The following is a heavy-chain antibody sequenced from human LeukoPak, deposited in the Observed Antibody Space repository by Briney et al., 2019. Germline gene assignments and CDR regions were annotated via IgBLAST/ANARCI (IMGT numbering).Heavy chain of an antibody. CDR2: ISYDGSNK. D-gene: IGHD3-9*01. V-gene: IGHV3-30*18. CDR3: AKDPHYDILTGYYTYFDY. CDR1: GFTFSSYG. J-gene: IGHJ4*02. Sequence: PGRSLRLSCAASGFTFSSYGMHWVRQAPGNGLEWVAVISYDGSNKYYADSVKGRFTISRDNSKNTLYVHMNSLRAEDTAVYYCAKDPHYDILTGYYTYFDYWGQGTLVTVSS.